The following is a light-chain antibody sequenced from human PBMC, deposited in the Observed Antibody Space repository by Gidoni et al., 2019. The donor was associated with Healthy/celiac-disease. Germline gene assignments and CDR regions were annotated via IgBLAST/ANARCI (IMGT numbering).Light chain of an antibody. CDR3: QQYGSSPRT. CDR1: QSVSSSY. Sequence: EIVLTQSPGTLSLPPRERDTLDCRASQSVSSSYLAWYQQKHGQAPRPLIYGASSRATGIPDRFSGSGSGTDFTLTISRLEPEDFAVYYCQQYGSSPRTFGHGTKVDIK. J-gene: IGKJ3*01. V-gene: IGKV3-20*01. CDR2: GAS.